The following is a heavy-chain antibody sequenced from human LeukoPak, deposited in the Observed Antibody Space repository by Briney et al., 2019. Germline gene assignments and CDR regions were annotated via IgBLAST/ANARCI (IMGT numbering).Heavy chain of an antibody. CDR2: ISSSGSTI. D-gene: IGHD3-10*01. V-gene: IGHV3-48*03. CDR3: ARVGSWDTFDV. CDR1: GFTFSSCE. J-gene: IGHJ3*01. Sequence: GGSLRLSCAASGFTFSSCEMNWVRQAPGKGLEWVSYISSSGSTIYYADSVKGRFTISRDNAKNSLYLQMNSLRAEDTAVYHCARVGSWDTFDVWGQGTMVTVSS.